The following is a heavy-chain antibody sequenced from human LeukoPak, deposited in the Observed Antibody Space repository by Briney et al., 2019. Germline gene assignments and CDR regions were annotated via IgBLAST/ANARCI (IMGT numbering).Heavy chain of an antibody. CDR3: ARDQIMGNTSYNWFEP. V-gene: IGHV1-2*02. D-gene: IGHD1-26*01. CDR1: GYIFTGYY. CDR2: INPNSGGT. J-gene: IGHJ5*02. Sequence: ASVKVSCKASGYIFTGYYMHWVRQAPGQGLEWMGWINPNSGGTNYAQKFQGRVTMTRDTSISTAYMELSRLRSDDTAVYYCARDQIMGNTSYNWFEPWGQGTQVTVSS.